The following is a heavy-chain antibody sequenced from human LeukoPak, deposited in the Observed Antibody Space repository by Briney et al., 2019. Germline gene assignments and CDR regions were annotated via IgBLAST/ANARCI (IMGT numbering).Heavy chain of an antibody. Sequence: GGSLRLSCTVSGFTFSNLWMTWVRQAPGKGLEWGANIKQDGSDIYYMDSVKGRFTISRDNAKNSLYLQMNSLRAEAPATYYGVGGSGWLGDSWGRGSLVTVSS. CDR3: VGGSGWLGDS. J-gene: IGHJ5*01. CDR1: GFTFSNLW. CDR2: IKQDGSDI. V-gene: IGHV3-7*03. D-gene: IGHD6-19*01.